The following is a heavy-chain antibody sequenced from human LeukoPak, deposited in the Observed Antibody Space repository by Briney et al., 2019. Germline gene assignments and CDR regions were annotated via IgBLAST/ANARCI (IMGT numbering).Heavy chain of an antibody. Sequence: PGGSLPVSCAASGFTFSSYDMNWVRQAPGKGLEWVSSITDDSKYIYYTDLVKGRFTISRDNSKNSLYLQMNSLRADDTALYYCARAKPSTGSGAFDIWGQETLVTVSS. V-gene: IGHV3-21*04. CDR3: ARAKPSTGSGAFDI. D-gene: IGHD1-26*01. CDR2: ITDDSKYI. CDR1: GFTFSSYD. J-gene: IGHJ3*02.